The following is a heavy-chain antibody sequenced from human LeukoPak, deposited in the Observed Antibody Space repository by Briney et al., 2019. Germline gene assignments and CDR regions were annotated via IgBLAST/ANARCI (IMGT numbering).Heavy chain of an antibody. CDR2: INPNSGGT. D-gene: IGHD1-20*01. CDR3: ARDNLGGWIDP. Sequence: ASVKVSCKASGYTFTGYYIHWVRQAPGQGLEWMGWINPNSGGTNYAQEFQGRVTMTRDTSISTAYMELSRLRSDDTAVYYCARDNLGGWIDPWGQGTLVTVSS. V-gene: IGHV1-2*02. J-gene: IGHJ5*02. CDR1: GYTFTGYY.